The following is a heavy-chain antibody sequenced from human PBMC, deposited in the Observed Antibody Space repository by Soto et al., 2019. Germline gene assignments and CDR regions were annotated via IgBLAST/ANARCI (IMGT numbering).Heavy chain of an antibody. CDR1: GGSISSSSYY. J-gene: IGHJ5*02. CDR2: IYYSGST. Sequence: SETLSLTCTVSGGSISSSSYYWGWIRQPPGKGLEWIGSIYYSGSTYYNPSLKSRVTISVDTSKNQFSLKLSSVTAADTAVYSCASNPTWGQGTLVTVSS. V-gene: IGHV4-39*01. CDR3: ASNPT.